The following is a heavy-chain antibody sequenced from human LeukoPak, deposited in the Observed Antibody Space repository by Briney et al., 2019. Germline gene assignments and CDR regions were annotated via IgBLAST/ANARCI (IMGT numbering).Heavy chain of an antibody. J-gene: IGHJ4*02. D-gene: IGHD5-18*01. CDR3: AREPVDTAMVMSD. CDR2: INPNSGGT. CDR1: GYTFTGYY. Sequence: GASVKVSCKTSGYTFTGYYIHWVRQAPGQGLEWMGWINPNSGGTNYAQKFQGRVTMTRDTSISTAYMELSRLRSDDTAVYYCAREPVDTAMVMSDWGQGTLVTVSS. V-gene: IGHV1-2*02.